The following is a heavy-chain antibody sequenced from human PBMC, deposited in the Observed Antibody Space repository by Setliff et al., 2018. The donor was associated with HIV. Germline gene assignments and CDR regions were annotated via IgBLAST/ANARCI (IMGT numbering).Heavy chain of an antibody. Sequence: ASVKVSCKASGYTFTSYDITWVRQAPGQGLEWMGWISSYKGTTNYAQNLLGRVSMTTDTSTNTAYMELKSLRSDDTAVYYCARDPEAQIVVVPAYMDVWGKGTTVTVSS. CDR1: GYTFTSYD. J-gene: IGHJ6*03. V-gene: IGHV1-18*01. CDR2: ISSYKGTT. D-gene: IGHD2-2*01. CDR3: ARDPEAQIVVVPAYMDV.